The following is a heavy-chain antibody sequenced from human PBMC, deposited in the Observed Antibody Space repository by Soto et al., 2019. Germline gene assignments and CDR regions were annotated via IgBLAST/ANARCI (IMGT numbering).Heavy chain of an antibody. V-gene: IGHV3-30*18. CDR1: GFIFSSYA. CDR2: VSSDGSEK. J-gene: IGHJ4*02. CDR3: AKDGSTSFDY. D-gene: IGHD1-26*01. Sequence: QPGGSLRLSCAASGFIFSSYAMHWVRQAPGKGLEWVAVVSSDGSEKYCGDSVKGRFTISRDNSKNTVYLQMNSLRPEDTAVYFCAKDGSTSFDYWGQGTLVTVSS.